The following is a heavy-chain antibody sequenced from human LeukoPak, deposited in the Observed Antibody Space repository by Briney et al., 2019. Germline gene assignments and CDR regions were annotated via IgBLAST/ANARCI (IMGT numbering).Heavy chain of an antibody. D-gene: IGHD4-11*01. J-gene: IGHJ4*02. CDR1: GYAFTSYY. V-gene: IGHV1-46*01. CDR2: INPGSGTT. CDR3: ARGISGGSTVTYFFDY. Sequence: ASVKVSCKASGYAFTSYYIHWMRQAPGQGLEWMGIINPGSGTTTYAQKFQGRVTMTRDTSTSTVYMELSSLRSEDTALYYCARGISGGSTVTYFFDYWGQGTLVTVSS.